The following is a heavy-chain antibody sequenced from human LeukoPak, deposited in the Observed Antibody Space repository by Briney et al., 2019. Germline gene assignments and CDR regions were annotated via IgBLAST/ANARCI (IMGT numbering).Heavy chain of an antibody. CDR1: GFTFTNYA. CDR2: IDGSGSGT. CDR3: AKSGVQWLVRGAVDY. V-gene: IGHV3-23*01. J-gene: IGHJ4*02. D-gene: IGHD6-19*01. Sequence: GGSLRLSCVASGFTFTNYAMNWVRQAPGKGLEWISGIDGSGSGTYYADSVKGRFTISRDNYKNTLFLQLNSLRAEDMAIYYCAKSGVQWLVRGAVDYWGQGTLVTVSS.